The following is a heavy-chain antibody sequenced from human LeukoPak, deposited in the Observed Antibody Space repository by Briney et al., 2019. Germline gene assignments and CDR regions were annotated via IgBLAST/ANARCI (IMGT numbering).Heavy chain of an antibody. CDR3: ARGRDPY. V-gene: IGHV4-34*01. J-gene: IGHJ4*02. CDR2: INHSGST. Sequence: SETLSLTCAVYGGSFNGYYWTWIRQPPGRGLEWIGEINHSGSTKYNPSLKSRVTISVDTSNSQFSLNLNSVTAADTAMYYCARGRDPYWGQGTLVTVSS. D-gene: IGHD5-24*01. CDR1: GGSFNGYY.